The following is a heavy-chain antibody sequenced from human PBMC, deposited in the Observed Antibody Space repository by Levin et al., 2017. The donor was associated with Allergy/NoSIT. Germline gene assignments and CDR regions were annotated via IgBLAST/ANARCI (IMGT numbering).Heavy chain of an antibody. V-gene: IGHV3-7*01. CDR1: GFTFSSYW. CDR3: ARDERWELLTGNDAFDI. J-gene: IGHJ3*02. CDR2: IKQDGSEK. D-gene: IGHD1-26*01. Sequence: SCAASGFTFSSYWMSWVRQAPGKGLEWVANIKQDGSEKYYVDSVKGRFTISRDNAKNSLYLQMNSLRAEDTAVYYCARDERWELLTGNDAFDIWGQGTMVTVSS.